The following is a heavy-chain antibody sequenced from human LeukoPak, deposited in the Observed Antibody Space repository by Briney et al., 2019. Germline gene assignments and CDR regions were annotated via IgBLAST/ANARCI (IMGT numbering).Heavy chain of an antibody. Sequence: SETLCLTCTVSGGSISSSSYYWGWIRQPPGKGLEWIGNIYTSGSTNYNPSLKSRVTISVDTSKNQFSLKLSSVTAADTAVYYCAREGSTVRREGFDYWGQGTLVTVSS. J-gene: IGHJ4*02. V-gene: IGHV4-39*07. CDR2: IYTSGST. CDR1: GGSISSSSYY. D-gene: IGHD3-10*01. CDR3: AREGSTVRREGFDY.